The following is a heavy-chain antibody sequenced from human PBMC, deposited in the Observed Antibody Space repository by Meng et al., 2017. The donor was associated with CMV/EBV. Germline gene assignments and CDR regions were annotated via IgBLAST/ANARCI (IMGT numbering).Heavy chain of an antibody. D-gene: IGHD3-10*01. V-gene: IGHV3-53*01. CDR1: GFTVSSNY. CDR3: ANLGGFGELFRPFDY. CDR2: IYSGGST. J-gene: IGHJ4*02. Sequence: GGSLRLSCAASGFTVSSNYMSWVRQAPGKGLEWVSVIYSGGSTYYADSVKGRFTISRDNSKNTLYLQMNSLRAEDTAVYYCANLGGFGELFRPFDYWGQGTLVTVSS.